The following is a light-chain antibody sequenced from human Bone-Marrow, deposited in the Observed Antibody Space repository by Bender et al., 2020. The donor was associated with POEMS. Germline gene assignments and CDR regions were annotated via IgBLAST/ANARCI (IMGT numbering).Light chain of an antibody. J-gene: IGLJ3*02. Sequence: QSALTQPASVSGSPGQSITFSCTGTASDIGSYNFVSWYQQHPGKAPKLVIYEGDKRPSGVPDRFSGAKSGTSASLAITGLQAEDEGDYSCQSYDNSLGGWVFGGGTKLTVL. CDR3: QSYDNSLGGWV. V-gene: IGLV2-14*02. CDR1: ASDIGSYNF. CDR2: EGD.